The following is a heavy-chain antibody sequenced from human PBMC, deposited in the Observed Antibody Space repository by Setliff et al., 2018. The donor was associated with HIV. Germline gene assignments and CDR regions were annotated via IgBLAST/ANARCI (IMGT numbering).Heavy chain of an antibody. CDR3: AKVDTAMVVHYYDSSGYLRPFDS. V-gene: IGHV3-23*01. J-gene: IGHJ4*02. CDR2: IGGSGGRT. Sequence: GSLRLSCAVSGFTFNDYYMSWIRQAPGKGLEYISYIGGSGGRTYYADSVKGRFTISRDNTKNTLYLQMNSLRAEDTAVYYCAKVDTAMVVHYYDSSGYLRPFDSWGQGTLVTVSS. D-gene: IGHD3-22*01. CDR1: GFTFNDYY.